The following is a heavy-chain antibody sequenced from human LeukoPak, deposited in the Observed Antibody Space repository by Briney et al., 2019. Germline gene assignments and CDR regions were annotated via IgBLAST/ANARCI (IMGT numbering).Heavy chain of an antibody. CDR3: ARDSYDSSGYYYFGLGDY. J-gene: IGHJ4*02. V-gene: IGHV3-21*01. CDR1: GFTFSRYS. D-gene: IGHD3-22*01. CDR2: ISISSNYI. Sequence: GGSLRLSCAASGFTFSRYSMNWVRQAPGKGLEWVSSISISSNYIYYADSVKGRFTISRDNSKNTLYLQMNSLRAEDTAVYYCARDSYDSSGYYYFGLGDYWGQGTLVTVSS.